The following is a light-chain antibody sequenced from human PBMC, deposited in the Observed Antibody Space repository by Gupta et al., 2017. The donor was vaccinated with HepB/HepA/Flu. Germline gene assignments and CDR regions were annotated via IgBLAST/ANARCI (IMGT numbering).Light chain of an antibody. CDR3: QQSYSTPPLT. V-gene: IGKV1-39*01. Sequence: DIEVTQSPPSLSASVGDRVTITCRASQSISSHLNWYQQKPGKAPKLLIYAASSLQSGVPSRFSGSGSGTDFTLTISSLQPEDFATYYCQQSYSTPPLTFGGGTKVESK. CDR1: QSISSH. J-gene: IGKJ4*01. CDR2: AAS.